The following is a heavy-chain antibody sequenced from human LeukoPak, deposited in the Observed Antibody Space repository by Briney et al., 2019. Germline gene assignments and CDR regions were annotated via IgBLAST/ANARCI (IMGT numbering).Heavy chain of an antibody. J-gene: IGHJ3*02. Sequence: GGSLRLSCAASGFTFSSYWMSWARQAPGKGLEWVANIKQDGSEKYYVDSVKGRFTISRDNSKNTLYLQMNSLRAEDTAVYYCAKDSTYSGSYKGAFDIWGQGTVVTVSS. CDR3: AKDSTYSGSYKGAFDI. D-gene: IGHD1-26*01. V-gene: IGHV3-7*03. CDR1: GFTFSSYW. CDR2: IKQDGSEK.